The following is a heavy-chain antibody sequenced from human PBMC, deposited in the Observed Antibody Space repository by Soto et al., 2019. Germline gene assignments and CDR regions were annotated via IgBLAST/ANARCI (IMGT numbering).Heavy chain of an antibody. CDR3: ARDFIGENYDFWSGYGYYGMDV. V-gene: IGHV1-2*04. J-gene: IGHJ6*02. D-gene: IGHD3-3*01. CDR1: GYALTGNY. CDR2: INPNSGGT. Sequence: ETSVKVTCKDSGYALTGNYMHWVRQAPGQGLEWMGWINPNSGGTNYAQKFQGWVTMTRDTSISTAYMELSRLRSDDTAVYYCARDFIGENYDFWSGYGYYGMDVWGQGTTVTVSS.